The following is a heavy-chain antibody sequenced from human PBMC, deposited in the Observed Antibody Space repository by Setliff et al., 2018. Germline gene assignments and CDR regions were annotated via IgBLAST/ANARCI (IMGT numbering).Heavy chain of an antibody. V-gene: IGHV3-23*01. J-gene: IGHJ4*02. CDR3: AKDGSGSYDYLDY. CDR2: ITGSGTT. CDR1: GFIFTNYA. Sequence: GGSLRLSCTASGFIFTNYAMSWVRQAPGKGLEWVSAITGSGTTYYADSVKGRFTISRDSSKNTLYLQMNSLRADDTAKYYCAKDGSGSYDYLDYWGQGTLVTVSS. D-gene: IGHD6-13*01.